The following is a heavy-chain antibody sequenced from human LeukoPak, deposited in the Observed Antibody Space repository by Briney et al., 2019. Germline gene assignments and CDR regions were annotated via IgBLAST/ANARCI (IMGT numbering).Heavy chain of an antibody. V-gene: IGHV3-7*01. Sequence: GGSLRLSCAASGFTFGSYWMSWVRQAPGKGLEWVANIKQDGSETYYVDSVKGRFTISRDNAKNSLYLQMNSPRAEDAAVYYCARPTWYIYWGQGTLVTVSS. CDR1: GFTFGSYW. J-gene: IGHJ4*02. CDR3: ARPTWYIY. D-gene: IGHD6-13*01. CDR2: IKQDGSET.